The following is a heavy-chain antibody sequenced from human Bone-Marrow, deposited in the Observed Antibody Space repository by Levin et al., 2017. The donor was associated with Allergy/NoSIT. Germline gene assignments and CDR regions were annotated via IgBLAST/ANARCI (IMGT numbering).Heavy chain of an antibody. V-gene: IGHV3-30*03. J-gene: IGHJ6*02. CDR3: ARGGVARSSWYRMDV. D-gene: IGHD6-13*01. Sequence: GESLKISCATSGFTFSFYDMHWVRQAPGRGLEWVTLISSDGSKTYFGDSVKGRFTISRDNSKNTLYLQMSTLRPEDTAMYHCARGGVARSSWYRMDVWGRGTTVTVCS. CDR1: GFTFSFYD. CDR2: ISSDGSKT.